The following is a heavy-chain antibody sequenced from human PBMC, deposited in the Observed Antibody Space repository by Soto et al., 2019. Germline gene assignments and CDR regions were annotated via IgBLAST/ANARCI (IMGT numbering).Heavy chain of an antibody. D-gene: IGHD1-26*01. CDR3: ARDPIVGATLRAFDI. CDR2: ISAYNGNT. V-gene: IGHV1-18*01. J-gene: IGHJ3*02. Sequence: ASVKVSCKASGYTFTSYDINWVRQAPGQGLEWMGWISAYNGNTNYAQKLQGRVTMTTDTSTSTAYMELRSLRSDDTAVYYCARDPIVGATLRAFDIWGQGTMVTVSS. CDR1: GYTFTSYD.